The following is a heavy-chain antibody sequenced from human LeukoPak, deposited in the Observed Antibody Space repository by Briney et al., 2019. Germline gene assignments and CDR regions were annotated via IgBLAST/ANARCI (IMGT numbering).Heavy chain of an antibody. CDR1: GGTFSSYT. J-gene: IGHJ4*02. CDR2: IIPVFGTA. Sequence: ASVKVSCKASGGTFSSYTINWVRQAPGQGLEWMGGIIPVFGTANYVQKFQGRVTITADESTSTAYMELSSLRSEDTAVYYCATVGVQDSVDYWGQGTLVTVSS. D-gene: IGHD2-15*01. CDR3: ATVGVQDSVDY. V-gene: IGHV1-69*13.